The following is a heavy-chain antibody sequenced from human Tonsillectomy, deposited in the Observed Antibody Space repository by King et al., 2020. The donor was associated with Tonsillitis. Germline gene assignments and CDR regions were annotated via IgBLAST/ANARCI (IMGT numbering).Heavy chain of an antibody. D-gene: IGHD3-9*01. CDR2: INPDTGGA. J-gene: IGHJ6*02. Sequence: VQLVESGSDVKKPGASVKVSCKASGYIFTGYYMHWVRQVPGQGLEWMGWINPDTGGASYAQKFQDRVTLTRDTSISTFDLEVSSLSSDDTTVYYCARESDDIMTGHSYGMDVWGQGTTVTVSS. V-gene: IGHV1-2*02. CDR1: GYIFTGYY. CDR3: ARESDDIMTGHSYGMDV.